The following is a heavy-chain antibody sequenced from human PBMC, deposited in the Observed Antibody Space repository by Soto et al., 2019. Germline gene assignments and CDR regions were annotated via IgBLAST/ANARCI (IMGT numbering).Heavy chain of an antibody. V-gene: IGHV1-69*13. Sequence: SVKVSCKASGGTFSSYAISWVRQAPGQGLEWMGGIIPIFGTANYAQKFQGRVTITADESTSTAYMELSSLRSEDTAVYYCARGFKDVTIFGVVINWLDPWGQGTLVTVSS. CDR2: IIPIFGTA. CDR1: GGTFSSYA. D-gene: IGHD3-3*01. J-gene: IGHJ5*02. CDR3: ARGFKDVTIFGVVINWLDP.